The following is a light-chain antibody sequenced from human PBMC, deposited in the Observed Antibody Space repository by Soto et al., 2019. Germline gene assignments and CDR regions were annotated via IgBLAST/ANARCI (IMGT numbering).Light chain of an antibody. V-gene: IGKV3-20*01. CDR1: QSVSGTY. Sequence: EIVLTQSPGTLSLSPGERATLSCRASQSVSGTYLAWYQQKPGQAPRLLIYGASSRATDIPDRFSGSGSGTDFTLTISRLEPEEFAVYYWQEYGTSRTVGQGTKVEIK. J-gene: IGKJ1*01. CDR2: GAS. CDR3: QEYGTSRT.